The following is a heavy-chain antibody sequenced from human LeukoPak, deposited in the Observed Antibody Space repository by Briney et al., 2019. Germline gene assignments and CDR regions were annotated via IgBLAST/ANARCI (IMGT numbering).Heavy chain of an antibody. CDR1: GGSISSSNW. D-gene: IGHD3-9*01. Sequence: SETLSLTCAVSGGSISSSNWWSWVRQPPGKGLEWIGEIYHSGSTNYNPSLKSRVTISVDKSKNQFSLKLSSVTAADTAVYYCARTYYDILTGYSLFDYWGQGTLVTVSS. V-gene: IGHV4-4*02. CDR2: IYHSGST. J-gene: IGHJ4*02. CDR3: ARTYYDILTGYSLFDY.